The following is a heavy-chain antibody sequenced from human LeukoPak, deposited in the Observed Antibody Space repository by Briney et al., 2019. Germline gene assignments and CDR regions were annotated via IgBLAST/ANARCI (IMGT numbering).Heavy chain of an antibody. CDR1: GGSIRSSYYY. CDR2: IYDSGST. J-gene: IGHJ4*02. V-gene: IGHV4-39*01. Sequence: SETLSLTCTVSGGSIRSSYYYWGWIRQPTGKGLEWIGSIYDSGSTYYNPSLKSRVTISVDTSKNQFSLKLSSVTAADTAVYYCARGVPGSLYYFDYWGQGTLVTVSS. D-gene: IGHD6-13*01. CDR3: ARGVPGSLYYFDY.